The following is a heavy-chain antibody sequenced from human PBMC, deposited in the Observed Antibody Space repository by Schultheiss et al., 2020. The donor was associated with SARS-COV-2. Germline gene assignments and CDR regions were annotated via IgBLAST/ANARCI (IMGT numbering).Heavy chain of an antibody. J-gene: IGHJ4*02. CDR2: IWYDGSNK. V-gene: IGHV3-33*01. D-gene: IGHD6-19*01. CDR3: ARSPEYSSGWCIDY. CDR1: GFTFSSYG. Sequence: GESLKISCAASGFTFSSYGMHWVRQAPGKGLEWVAVIWYDGSNKYYADSVKGRFTISRDNSKNTLYLQMNSLRAEDTAVYYCARSPEYSSGWCIDYWGQGTLVTVSS.